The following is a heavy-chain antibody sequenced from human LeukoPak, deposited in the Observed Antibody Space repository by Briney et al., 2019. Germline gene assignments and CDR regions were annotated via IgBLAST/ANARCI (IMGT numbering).Heavy chain of an antibody. D-gene: IGHD2-8*02. CDR1: GGSISSYY. Sequence: SGTLSLTCTVSGGSISSYYWSWVRQPPGKGLEWIAYISDIGSINYNPSLKSRVTIPFDTSKNQFSLRLSSVTAADTAVYYCAGHHPRNTVDFWGQGTLVTVSS. J-gene: IGHJ4*02. CDR3: AGHHPRNTVDF. CDR2: ISDIGSI. V-gene: IGHV4-59*08.